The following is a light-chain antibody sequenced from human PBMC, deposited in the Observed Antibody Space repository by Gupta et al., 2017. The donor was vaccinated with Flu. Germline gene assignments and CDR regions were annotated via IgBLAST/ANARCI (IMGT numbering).Light chain of an antibody. CDR2: GAS. J-gene: IGKJ4*01. Sequence: EIMMTQSPATLSMSPGERATLSCRASQSVSSNLAWYQQKPGQTPRLLIYGASTRATDVPARFSGSGSGTEFTLTISSRQSEDFAVYYCQQYDNWPPLTFGGGTKVEIK. CDR3: QQYDNWPPLT. CDR1: QSVSSN. V-gene: IGKV3-15*01.